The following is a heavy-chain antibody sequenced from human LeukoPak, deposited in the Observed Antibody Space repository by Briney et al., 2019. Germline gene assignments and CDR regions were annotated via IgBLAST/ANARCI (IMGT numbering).Heavy chain of an antibody. CDR3: ARDRRYCTGGTCYLDPYFDY. V-gene: IGHV4-59*13. CDR2: IYYKGET. Sequence: PSETLSLTCTVSGASISDYFWSWVRQTPGKGVEWIGYIYYKGETNYNPSLTSRVTISMNTSKNQFSLKLKSVTSADTAVYYCARDRRYCTGGTCYLDPYFDYWGQGTLVTVSS. CDR1: GASISDYF. D-gene: IGHD2-8*02. J-gene: IGHJ4*02.